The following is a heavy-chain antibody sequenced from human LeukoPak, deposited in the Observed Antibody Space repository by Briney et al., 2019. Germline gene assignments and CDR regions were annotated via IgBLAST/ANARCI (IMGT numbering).Heavy chain of an antibody. V-gene: IGHV3-74*01. D-gene: IGHD5-18*01. J-gene: IGHJ4*02. CDR3: AGGGPYMGTTPFDF. Sequence: PGGSLRLSCAASGFTFSSYWMHWVRQAPGKGLVGVSRINSDGSSTDYADSVKGRFTISRDNAKNTLYLQVNTLRAEDTAVYYCAGGGPYMGTTPFDFWGQGTLVTVSS. CDR1: GFTFSSYW. CDR2: INSDGSST.